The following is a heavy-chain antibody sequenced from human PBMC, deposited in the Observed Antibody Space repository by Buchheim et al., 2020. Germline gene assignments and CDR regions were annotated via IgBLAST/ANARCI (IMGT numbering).Heavy chain of an antibody. D-gene: IGHD3-22*01. V-gene: IGHV4-30-4*01. CDR1: GGSISSGDYY. CDR3: ARGGTYYDSSGYSYGMDV. Sequence: QVQLQESGPGLVKTSQTLSLTCTVSGGSISSGDYYWSWIRQPPGKGLEWIGYIYYSGSTYYNPSLKSRVTISVDTSKNQFSLKLSSVTAADTAVYYCARGGTYYDSSGYSYGMDVWGQGTT. CDR2: IYYSGST. J-gene: IGHJ6*02.